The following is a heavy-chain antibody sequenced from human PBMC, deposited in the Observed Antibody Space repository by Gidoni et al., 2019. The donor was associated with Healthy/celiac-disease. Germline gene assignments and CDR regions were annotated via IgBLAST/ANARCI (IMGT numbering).Heavy chain of an antibody. V-gene: IGHV3-30*01. Sequence: QVQLVESGGGVVQPGRSLRLSCAASGFTFSSYAMHWVRQAPGKGLEWVAVISYDGSNKYYADSVKGRFTISRDNSKNTLYLQMNSLRAEDTAVYYCARPAAGSSSGFDFDYWGQGTLVTVSS. CDR1: GFTFSSYA. D-gene: IGHD6-6*01. CDR2: ISYDGSNK. J-gene: IGHJ4*02. CDR3: ARPAAGSSSGFDFDY.